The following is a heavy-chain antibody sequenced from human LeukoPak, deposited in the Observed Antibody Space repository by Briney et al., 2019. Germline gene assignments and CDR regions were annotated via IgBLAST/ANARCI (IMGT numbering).Heavy chain of an antibody. D-gene: IGHD2-2*01. CDR1: GESLIGYY. V-gene: IGHV4-34*01. Sequence: SETLSLTCAVYGESLIGYYWGWTRQTPGKGLEWVGEINHIGSTGYNPSLKSRVTISGDTSKNQFSLKLSSVTAADTAVYYCARSPCTSASCPRRNVFDVWGQGTMVTVSS. CDR3: ARSPCTSASCPRRNVFDV. CDR2: INHIGST. J-gene: IGHJ3*01.